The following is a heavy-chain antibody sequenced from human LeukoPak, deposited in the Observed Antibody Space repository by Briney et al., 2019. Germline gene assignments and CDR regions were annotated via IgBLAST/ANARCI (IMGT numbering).Heavy chain of an antibody. CDR2: IYYSGST. V-gene: IGHV4-39*01. CDR3: ARHVGFITMFRGVINNNWFDP. CDR1: GGSISSSSYY. Sequence: SETLSLTCTVSGGSISSSSYYWGWIRQPPGKGLEWIGSIYYSGSTYYNPSLKSRATISVDTSKNQFSLKLSSVTAADTAVYYCARHVGFITMFRGVINNNWFDPWRQGTLVTVSS. J-gene: IGHJ5*02. D-gene: IGHD3-10*01.